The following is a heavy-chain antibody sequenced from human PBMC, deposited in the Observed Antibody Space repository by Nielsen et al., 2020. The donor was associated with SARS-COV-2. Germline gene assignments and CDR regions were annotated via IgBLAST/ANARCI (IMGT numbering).Heavy chain of an antibody. CDR1: VYTFTSFA. V-gene: IGHV1-3*01. CDR2: INAGNGNT. CDR3: ARERSREYGIDV. J-gene: IGHJ6*02. Sequence: ASVKVSCKTSVYTFTSFAIHWVRQAPGQSLEWMGWINAGNGNTKYSQKFQGRVTCTRNTYASTAYMELSSLRFEDTAVYYCARERSREYGIDVWGQGTTVTVSS. D-gene: IGHD1-26*01.